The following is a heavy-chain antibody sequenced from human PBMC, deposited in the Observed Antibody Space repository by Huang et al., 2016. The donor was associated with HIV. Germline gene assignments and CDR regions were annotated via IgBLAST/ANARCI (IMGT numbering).Heavy chain of an antibody. D-gene: IGHD6-19*01. CDR2: IYAGGSK. Sequence: EVQLVESGGGLIQPGGSLRLSCAASGFSVNTNYMTWVRRAPGKGLEWVSVIYAGGSKYYAASVKGRFTISRDNSKNTVFLQMSSLRAEDTAVYYCARVQQSSGWYGGDLDYWGQGTLVTISS. J-gene: IGHJ4*02. V-gene: IGHV3-53*01. CDR1: GFSVNTNY. CDR3: ARVQQSSGWYGGDLDY.